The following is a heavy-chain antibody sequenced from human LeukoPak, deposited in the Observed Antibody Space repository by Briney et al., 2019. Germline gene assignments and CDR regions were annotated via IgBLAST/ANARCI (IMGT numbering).Heavy chain of an antibody. J-gene: IGHJ4*02. D-gene: IGHD1-26*01. Sequence: ASVKVSCKASGYTFTGYYMHWVRQAPGQGLEWMGWINPNSGGTNYAQKFQGRVTMTRDTSISTVYMELSRLGSDDTAVYYCASGISEIPYFDYWGQGTLVTVSS. V-gene: IGHV1-2*02. CDR1: GYTFTGYY. CDR3: ASGISEIPYFDY. CDR2: INPNSGGT.